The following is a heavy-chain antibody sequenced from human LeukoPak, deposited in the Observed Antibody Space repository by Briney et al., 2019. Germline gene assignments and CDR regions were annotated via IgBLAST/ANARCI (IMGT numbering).Heavy chain of an antibody. Sequence: PSQTLSLTCTVSGGSISSGSYYWSWIRQPAGKGLEWIGRIYTSGSTNYNPSLKSRVTISVDTSKNQFSLKLSPVTAADTAVYYCARGGFSDFKGYYYYGMDVWGQGTTVTVSS. CDR2: IYTSGST. J-gene: IGHJ6*02. D-gene: IGHD3-3*01. CDR1: GGSISSGSYY. CDR3: ARGGFSDFKGYYYYGMDV. V-gene: IGHV4-61*02.